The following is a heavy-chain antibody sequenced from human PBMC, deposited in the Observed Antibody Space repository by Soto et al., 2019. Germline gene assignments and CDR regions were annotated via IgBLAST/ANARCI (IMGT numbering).Heavy chain of an antibody. Sequence: GVSLRLSCAAYGYSFNRESMSWVRQAPGKGLEWVSAISGSGGSTYYADSVKGRFTISRDNSKNTLYLQMNSLRAEDTAVYYCAKDGGAWRYYFDYWGQGTLLSVSS. D-gene: IGHD3-16*01. V-gene: IGHV3-23*01. CDR1: GYSFNRES. CDR3: AKDGGAWRYYFDY. CDR2: ISGSGGST. J-gene: IGHJ4*02.